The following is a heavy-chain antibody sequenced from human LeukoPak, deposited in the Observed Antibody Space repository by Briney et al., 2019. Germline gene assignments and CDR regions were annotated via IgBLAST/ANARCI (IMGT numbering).Heavy chain of an antibody. V-gene: IGHV1-69*13. Sequence: SVKVSCKASGGTFSSYAISWVRQAPGQGLEWMGGIIPIFGTANYARKFQGRVTITADESTSTAYMELSSLRSEDTAVYYCARRFLSGYYYVGWFDPWAREPWSPSPQ. CDR1: GGTFSSYA. J-gene: IGHJ5*02. CDR3: ARRFLSGYYYVGWFDP. CDR2: IIPIFGTA. D-gene: IGHD3-22*01.